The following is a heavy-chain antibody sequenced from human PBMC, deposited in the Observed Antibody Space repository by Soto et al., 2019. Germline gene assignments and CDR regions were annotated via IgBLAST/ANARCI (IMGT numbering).Heavy chain of an antibody. Sequence: GSLRLSCAASGFTFSSYAMSWVRQAPGKGLEWVSAISGSGGSTYYADSVKGRFTISRDNSKNTLYLQMNSLRAEDTAVYYCAKDRDIVVVPACVQDYWGQGTLVTVSS. CDR2: ISGSGGST. J-gene: IGHJ4*02. CDR3: AKDRDIVVVPACVQDY. CDR1: GFTFSSYA. V-gene: IGHV3-23*01. D-gene: IGHD2-2*01.